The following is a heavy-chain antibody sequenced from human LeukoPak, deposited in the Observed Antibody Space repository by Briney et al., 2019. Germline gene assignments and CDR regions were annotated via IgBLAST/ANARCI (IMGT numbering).Heavy chain of an antibody. CDR1: GSTFDDYG. D-gene: IGHD1-26*01. J-gene: IGHJ4*02. Sequence: GGSLRLSCATSGSTFDDYGMSWVRQAPEKGLEWVSTISGSGGGTYYADSVKGRFTISRDDSKNTLYLQMNSLRAEDTAVYYCVKDLGRYRNNCFDYWGQGTLVTVSS. V-gene: IGHV3-23*01. CDR2: ISGSGGGT. CDR3: VKDLGRYRNNCFDY.